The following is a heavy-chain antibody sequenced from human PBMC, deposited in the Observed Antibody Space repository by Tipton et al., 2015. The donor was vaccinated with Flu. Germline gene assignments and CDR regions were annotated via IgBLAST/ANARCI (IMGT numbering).Heavy chain of an antibody. CDR1: DGSISSGGYY. V-gene: IGHV4-39*01. CDR3: ARRALVMDLATYKWFDP. D-gene: IGHD5-12*01. J-gene: IGHJ5*02. CDR2: MYYGGRT. Sequence: TLSLTCSVADGSISSGGYYWAWIRQTPGKGLEWIATMYYGGRTYYNASLKSRVTISGDTSKNQIYLKLNSVTAADTAVYYCARRALVMDLATYKWFDPWGQGMLVTVSS.